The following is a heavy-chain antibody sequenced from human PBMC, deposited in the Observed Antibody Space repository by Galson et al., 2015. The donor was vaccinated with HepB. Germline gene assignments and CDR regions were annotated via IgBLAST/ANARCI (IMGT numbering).Heavy chain of an antibody. CDR2: ISSSSSYI. D-gene: IGHD4-17*01. Sequence: SLRLSCAASGFTFSSYSMNWVRQAPGKGLEWVSSISSSSSYIYYADSVKGRFTISRDNAKNSLYLQMNSLRAEDTAVYYCARGGPRDYVGYYYGMDVWGQGTTVTVSS. V-gene: IGHV3-21*01. CDR3: ARGGPRDYVGYYYGMDV. J-gene: IGHJ6*02. CDR1: GFTFSSYS.